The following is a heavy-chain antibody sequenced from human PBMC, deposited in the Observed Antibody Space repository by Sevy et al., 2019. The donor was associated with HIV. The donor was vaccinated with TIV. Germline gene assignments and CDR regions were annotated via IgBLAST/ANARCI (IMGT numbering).Heavy chain of an antibody. CDR3: AREKEWLVRLNDY. J-gene: IGHJ4*02. CDR1: GGSISDSNYY. V-gene: IGHV4-39*02. Sequence: SKTLSLTCIVSGGSISDSNYYWGWIRQPPGKGLEWIGSGYYDGTTDYNPSLKSRVTISVDTSKNHLSLKLRSVTAADTAVYYCAREKEWLVRLNDYWGQGILVTVSS. D-gene: IGHD6-19*01. CDR2: GYYDGTT.